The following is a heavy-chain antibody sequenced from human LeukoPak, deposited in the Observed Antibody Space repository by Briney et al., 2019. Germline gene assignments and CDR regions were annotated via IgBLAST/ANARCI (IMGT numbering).Heavy chain of an antibody. J-gene: IGHJ4*02. Sequence: GPTLVNPTQTLTLTCSFSGFSLSTSGVGVGWIRQPPGKALEWLALVYWNDDKRYSPSLKSRLTITKDTSKNQVVLKMTNMDPVDTATYYCAHKTDRAYYFDYWGQGTLVTVSS. V-gene: IGHV2-5*01. CDR2: VYWNDDK. D-gene: IGHD1-14*01. CDR3: AHKTDRAYYFDY. CDR1: GFSLSTSGVG.